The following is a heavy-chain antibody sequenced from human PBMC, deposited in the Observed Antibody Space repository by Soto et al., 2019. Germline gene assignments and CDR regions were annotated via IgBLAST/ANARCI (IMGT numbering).Heavy chain of an antibody. CDR3: VTLGRSGWDTGFY. Sequence: QIQLVQSGAEVKKLGASVKVSCKTSGYTFTNYDINWVRQATGQGLEWMGYMSPNSGNTGYAQKFQGRVTMTRDTTISTAYMELSSLRSDDTAVYYCVTLGRSGWDTGFYWGQGTLVTASS. V-gene: IGHV1-8*01. CDR2: MSPNSGNT. J-gene: IGHJ4*02. D-gene: IGHD6-19*01. CDR1: GYTFTNYD.